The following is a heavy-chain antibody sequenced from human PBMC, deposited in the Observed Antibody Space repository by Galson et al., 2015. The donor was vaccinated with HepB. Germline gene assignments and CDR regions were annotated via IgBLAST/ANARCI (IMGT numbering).Heavy chain of an antibody. CDR1: GFTFRDSY. J-gene: IGHJ4*02. CDR3: ATGGIKNAIVGAPY. D-gene: IGHD1-26*01. Sequence: SLRLSCAASGFTFRDSYLSWILQSPGQGLEWLAYFSSGGSTTYHVDPVKGIVTISRDTAKTSPFLQMNSLRAEDTALYYCATGGIKNAIVGAPYWGQGTLVTVSS. V-gene: IGHV3-11*01. CDR2: FSSGGSTT.